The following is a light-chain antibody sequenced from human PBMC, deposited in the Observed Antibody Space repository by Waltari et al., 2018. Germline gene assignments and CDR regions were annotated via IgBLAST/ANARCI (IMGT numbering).Light chain of an antibody. J-gene: IGLJ3*02. CDR3: AAWDDSLNAVV. CDR2: SNN. CDR1: SPTIGRTT. Sequence: QSVVTQPPSASGTPGQRVTISCSGSSPTIGRTTVNCYQQLPGTAPKLLFYSNNQRPSGVPDRFSGSKSGTSASLAISGLQSEDEADYYCAAWDDSLNAVVFGGGTKLTVL. V-gene: IGLV1-44*01.